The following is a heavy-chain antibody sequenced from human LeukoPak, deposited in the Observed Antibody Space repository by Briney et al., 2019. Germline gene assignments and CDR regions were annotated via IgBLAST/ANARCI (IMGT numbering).Heavy chain of an antibody. V-gene: IGHV3-11*01. CDR3: ARDSRYSYGSGLDY. CDR2: ISNSGSTT. CDR1: GFTFSDYY. D-gene: IGHD5-18*01. Sequence: GGSLRLSCAASGFTFSDYYMSWIRQAPGKGLEWVSCISNSGSTTYYADSVKGRFTISRDNVKNSLYLQMNSLRAEDTAVYYCARDSRYSYGSGLDYWGQGTLVTVSS. J-gene: IGHJ4*02.